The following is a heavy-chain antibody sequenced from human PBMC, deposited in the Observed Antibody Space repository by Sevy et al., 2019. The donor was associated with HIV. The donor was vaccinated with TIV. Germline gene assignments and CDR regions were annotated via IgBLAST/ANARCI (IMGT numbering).Heavy chain of an antibody. J-gene: IGHJ4*02. V-gene: IGHV4-59*01. CDR1: GGSISSYY. Sequence: SETLSLTCTVSGGSISSYYWSWIRQPPGKGLEWIGYIYYSGSTNYNPSLKSRVTISVDTSKNQFSLKLSSVTAADTAVYYWARGTGVGATTVDYWGQGTLVTVSS. CDR3: ARGTGVGATTVDY. D-gene: IGHD1-26*01. CDR2: IYYSGST.